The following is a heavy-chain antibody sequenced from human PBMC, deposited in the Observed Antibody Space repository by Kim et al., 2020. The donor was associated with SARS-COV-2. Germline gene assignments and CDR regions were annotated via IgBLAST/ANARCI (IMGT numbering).Heavy chain of an antibody. J-gene: IGHJ4*02. CDR2: TYYMSKWYK. CDR1: GDSVSSKSAV. D-gene: IGHD6-13*01. Sequence: SQTLSLTCAISGDSVSSKSAVWNWIRQSPSRGLEWLGKTYYMSKWYKDYAVSVKNRLTINSDTSKNQFSLQLNSMSPEDTATYYCARGNNTAGFDYWGQGTLVTVSS. V-gene: IGHV6-1*01. CDR3: ARGNNTAGFDY.